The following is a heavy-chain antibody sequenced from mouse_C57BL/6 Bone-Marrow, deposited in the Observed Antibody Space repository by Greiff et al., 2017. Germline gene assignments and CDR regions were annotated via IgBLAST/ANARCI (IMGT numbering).Heavy chain of an antibody. CDR3: ARRLLSWFAY. Sequence: VQRVESGAELARPGASVKLSCKASGYTFTSYGISWVKQRTGQGLEWIGEIYPRSGNTYYNEKFKGKATLTADKSSSTAYMELRSLTSEDSAVYFCARRLLSWFAYWGQGTLVTVSA. CDR1: GYTFTSYG. D-gene: IGHD2-1*01. V-gene: IGHV1-81*01. J-gene: IGHJ3*01. CDR2: IYPRSGNT.